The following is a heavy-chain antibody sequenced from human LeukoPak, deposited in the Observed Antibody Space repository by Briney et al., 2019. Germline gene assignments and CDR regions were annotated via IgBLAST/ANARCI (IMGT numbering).Heavy chain of an antibody. CDR1: GLAVSSNY. V-gene: IGHV3-53*01. CDR3: ARDPRDDFGSGESLYGMDA. Sequence: GGSLRLSCAASGLAVSSNYMSWVRQAPGRGLEWVSVIYSGGDTHCADSVKGRSTISRDNSKNTLYLQMNSLRAEDTAVYYCARDPRDDFGSGESLYGMDAWGRGTTVTVSS. CDR2: IYSGGDT. J-gene: IGHJ6*02. D-gene: IGHD3-10*01.